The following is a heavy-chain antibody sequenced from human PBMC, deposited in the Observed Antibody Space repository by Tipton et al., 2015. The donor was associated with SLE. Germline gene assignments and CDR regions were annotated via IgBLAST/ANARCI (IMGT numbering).Heavy chain of an antibody. J-gene: IGHJ6*02. V-gene: IGHV4-39*07. CDR1: GGSISSSSYY. CDR2: IYHSGGT. CDR3: ASSSWYSYYYYYGMDV. D-gene: IGHD6-13*01. Sequence: TLSLTCTVSGGSISSSSYYWGWIRQPPGKGLEWIGSIYHSGGTHYNPSLKSRVTISVDTSKNQFSLKLSSVTAADTAVYYCASSSWYSYYYYYGMDVWGQGTTVTVSS.